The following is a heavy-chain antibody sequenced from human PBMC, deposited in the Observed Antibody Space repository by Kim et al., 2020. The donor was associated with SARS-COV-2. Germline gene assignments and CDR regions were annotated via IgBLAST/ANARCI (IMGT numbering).Heavy chain of an antibody. CDR3: AKDMPAADFWSGYSVYYYYGMDV. V-gene: IGHV3-43*02. J-gene: IGHJ6*02. Sequence: GGSLRLSCAASGFTFDDYAMHWVRQAPGKGLEWVSLISGDGGSTYYADSVKGRFTISRDNSKNSLYLQMNSLRTEDTALYYCAKDMPAADFWSGYSVYYYYGMDVWGQGTTVTVSS. CDR2: ISGDGGST. D-gene: IGHD3-3*01. CDR1: GFTFDDYA.